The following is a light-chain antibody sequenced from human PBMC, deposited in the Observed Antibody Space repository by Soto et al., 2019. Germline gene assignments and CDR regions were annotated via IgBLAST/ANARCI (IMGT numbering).Light chain of an antibody. CDR2: GTS. CDR3: QQYGRSIT. Sequence: EMVLTQSTGNLSLSPGERATLPCGASQSVKSSYLAWYQHKPGQAPRLLIYGTSSRATGIPDRFSGSGSGTDFTLTISRLEPEDFAVYYCQQYGRSITFGQGTRLEIK. CDR1: QSVKSSY. V-gene: IGKV3-20*01. J-gene: IGKJ5*01.